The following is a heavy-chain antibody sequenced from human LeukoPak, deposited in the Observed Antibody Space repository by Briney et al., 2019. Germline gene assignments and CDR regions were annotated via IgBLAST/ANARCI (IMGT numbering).Heavy chain of an antibody. D-gene: IGHD5-18*01. CDR2: ISSSSSTI. CDR3: ARGRGYSYGAHFDY. CDR1: GFTFSSYS. V-gene: IGHV3-48*01. Sequence: GGSLRLSCAASGFTFSSYSMNWVRQAPGKGLEWVSYISSSSSTIYYADSVKGRFTISRDNARNSLYLQMNSPRAEDTAVYYCARGRGYSYGAHFDYWGQGTLVTVSS. J-gene: IGHJ4*02.